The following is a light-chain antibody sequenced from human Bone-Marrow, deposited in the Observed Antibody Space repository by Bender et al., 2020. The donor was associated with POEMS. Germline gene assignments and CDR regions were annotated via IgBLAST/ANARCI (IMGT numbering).Light chain of an antibody. CDR2: TNN. V-gene: IGLV1-44*01. CDR3: SSYTTGSTLVV. J-gene: IGLJ2*01. Sequence: QSVLTQPPSVSGTPGQRVTISCSGSGSNIGGYPVNWYQQLPGTAPRLLIYTNNERPSGVPDRFSGSKSGTSASLTISGLQAEDEADYYCSSYTTGSTLVVFGGGTKLTVL. CDR1: GSNIGGYP.